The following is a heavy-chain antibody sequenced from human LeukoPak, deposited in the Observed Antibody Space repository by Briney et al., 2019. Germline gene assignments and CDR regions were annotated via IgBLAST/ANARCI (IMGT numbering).Heavy chain of an antibody. Sequence: PSETLSLTCTVSGGTLSSYYWNWIRQPPGKGLEWIGYIHYSGSTKYNPSLKSRVTISVDTSKNQFSLKLSSVTAADTAVYYCARWYSSGWAFDYWGQGTLATVSS. CDR3: ARWYSSGWAFDY. CDR2: IHYSGST. J-gene: IGHJ4*02. V-gene: IGHV4-59*08. CDR1: GGTLSSYY. D-gene: IGHD6-19*01.